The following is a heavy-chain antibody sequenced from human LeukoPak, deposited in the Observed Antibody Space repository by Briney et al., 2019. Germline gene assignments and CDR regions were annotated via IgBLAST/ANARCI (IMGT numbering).Heavy chain of an antibody. D-gene: IGHD6-19*01. CDR1: GYTFTGYY. CDR2: INPNSGGT. CDR3: XRDXSSGRIKDAFDI. Sequence: ASVKVSCKASGYTFTGYYMHWVRQAPGQGLEWMGWINPNSGGTNYAQKFQGRVTMTRDTSISTAYMELSRLRSDDTAVYYCXRDXSSGRIKDAFDIWGQGTMVTVSS. V-gene: IGHV1-2*02. J-gene: IGHJ3*02.